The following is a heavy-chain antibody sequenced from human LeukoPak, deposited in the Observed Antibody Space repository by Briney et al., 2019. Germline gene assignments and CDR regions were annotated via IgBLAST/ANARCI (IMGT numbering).Heavy chain of an antibody. CDR3: AKDKGAIYWFDP. D-gene: IGHD1-26*01. V-gene: IGHV3-73*01. Sequence: GGSLILSCAASGFNFSASSMHWVRQASGKGPEWVGQIRGKPNNYATLYSVSVKGRFTMSRDDSKNTTSLQLSSLKTDDTAVYYCAKDKGAIYWFDPWGQGTLVTVSS. CDR2: IRGKPNNYAT. J-gene: IGHJ5*02. CDR1: GFNFSASS.